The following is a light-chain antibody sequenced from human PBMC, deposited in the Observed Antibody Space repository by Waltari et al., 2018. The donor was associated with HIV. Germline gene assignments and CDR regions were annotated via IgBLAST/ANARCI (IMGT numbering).Light chain of an antibody. CDR1: SSDVGGYNY. J-gene: IGLJ1*01. Sequence: QSALTQPRSVSGSPGQSVTISCTGTSSDVGGYNYVSWYQQHPGKAPKLMIYDVSKRPSGVPDLFPGSKSGNTASLTISGLQAEDEADYYCCSYAGSSTYVFGTGTKVTVL. CDR2: DVS. V-gene: IGLV2-11*01. CDR3: CSYAGSSTYV.